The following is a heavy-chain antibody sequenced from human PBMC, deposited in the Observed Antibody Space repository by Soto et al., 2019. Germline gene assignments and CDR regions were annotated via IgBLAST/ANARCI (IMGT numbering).Heavy chain of an antibody. CDR3: ARSRVVGATLVDRFDY. V-gene: IGHV3-11*01. CDR1: GFTFSDYY. Sequence: GGSLRLSXAASGFTFSDYYMSWIRQAPGKGLEWVSYISSSGSTIYYADSVKGRFTISRDNAKNSLYLQMNSLRAEDTAVYYCARSRVVGATLVDRFDYWGQGTLVTVSS. D-gene: IGHD1-26*01. CDR2: ISSSGSTI. J-gene: IGHJ4*02.